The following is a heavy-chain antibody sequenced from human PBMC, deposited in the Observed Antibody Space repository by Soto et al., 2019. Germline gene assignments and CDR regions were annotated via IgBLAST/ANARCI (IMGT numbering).Heavy chain of an antibody. J-gene: IGHJ6*02. CDR3: ARPLYSYGPMDV. CDR2: IYYSGST. V-gene: IGHV4-61*01. D-gene: IGHD5-18*01. CDR1: GGSVSSGSYY. Sequence: SETLSLTCTVSGGSVSSGSYYWSWIRQPPGKGLEWIGYIYYSGSTNYNPSLKSRVTISVDTSKNQFSLKLSSVTAADTAVYYCARPLYSYGPMDVWGQGTTVPVSS.